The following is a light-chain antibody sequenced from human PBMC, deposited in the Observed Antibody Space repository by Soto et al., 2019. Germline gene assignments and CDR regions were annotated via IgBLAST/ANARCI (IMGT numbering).Light chain of an antibody. V-gene: IGKV3-15*01. CDR1: QTVSNN. CDR3: QHYNEWPLT. Sequence: ERVMTQFPATLSVSPGAKATLSCRASQTVSNNLAWYQQKPGQAPRLLIYFASTRATGVQARFSGSGSGTEFTLTISNLQSEDSAVYYCQHYNEWPLTFGGGTKLETK. CDR2: FAS. J-gene: IGKJ4*01.